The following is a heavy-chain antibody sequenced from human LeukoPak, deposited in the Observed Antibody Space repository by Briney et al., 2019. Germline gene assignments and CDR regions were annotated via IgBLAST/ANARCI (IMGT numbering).Heavy chain of an antibody. J-gene: IGHJ4*02. CDR1: GFTFSSYA. CDR2: ISGSGGST. CDR3: AKEIDYYGSGSNY. Sequence: GGSLRLSCAASGFTFSSYAMSWVRQAPGKGLEWVSAISGSGGSTYYANSVKDRFTISRHNSKNTLYLQMNSLRAEDTAVYYCAKEIDYYGSGSNYWGQGTLVTVSS. V-gene: IGHV3-23*01. D-gene: IGHD3-10*01.